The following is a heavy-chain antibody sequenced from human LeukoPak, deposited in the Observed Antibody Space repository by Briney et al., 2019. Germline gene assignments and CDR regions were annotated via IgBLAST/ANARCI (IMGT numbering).Heavy chain of an antibody. CDR2: IIPTFGTA. J-gene: IGHJ3*02. V-gene: IGHV1-69*13. D-gene: IGHD6-19*01. CDR1: GGTFSSYA. CDR3: SAVADLDGFDI. Sequence: SVKVSCKASGGTFSSYAISWVRQAPGQGLEWMGGIIPTFGTANYAQKFQGRVTITADESTSTAYMELSSLRSEDTAVYYCSAVADLDGFDIWGQGTMVTVSS.